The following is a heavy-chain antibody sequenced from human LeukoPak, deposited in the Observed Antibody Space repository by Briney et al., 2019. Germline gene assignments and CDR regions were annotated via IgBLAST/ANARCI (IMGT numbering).Heavy chain of an antibody. Sequence: SETLSLTCTVSGGSISSSSYYWGWIRQPPGKGLEWIGSIYYSGSTYYNPSLKSRVTISVDTSKNQFSLKLSSVTAADTAVYYCARNLLYNWNYGDAFDIWGQGTMVTVSS. D-gene: IGHD1-7*01. CDR3: ARNLLYNWNYGDAFDI. CDR2: IYYSGST. CDR1: GGSISSSSYY. V-gene: IGHV4-39*01. J-gene: IGHJ3*02.